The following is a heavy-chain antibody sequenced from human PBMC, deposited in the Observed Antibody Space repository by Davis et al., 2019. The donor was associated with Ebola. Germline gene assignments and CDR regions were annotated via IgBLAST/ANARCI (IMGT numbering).Heavy chain of an antibody. CDR3: ARVISGYPYYYYGMDV. Sequence: MPGGSLRLSCAVYGGSFSGYYWSWIRQPPGKGLEWIGEINHSGSTNYNPSLKSRVTISVDTSKNQFSLKLSSVTAADTAVYYCARVISGYPYYYYGMDVWGKGTTVTVSS. J-gene: IGHJ6*04. CDR2: INHSGST. CDR1: GGSFSGYY. V-gene: IGHV4-34*01. D-gene: IGHD3-22*01.